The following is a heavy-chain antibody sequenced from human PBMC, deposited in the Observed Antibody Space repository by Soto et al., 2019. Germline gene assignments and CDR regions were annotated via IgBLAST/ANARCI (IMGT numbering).Heavy chain of an antibody. D-gene: IGHD2-2*01. CDR3: ARWGTDCSSTSCYWRHFDY. J-gene: IGHJ4*02. CDR2: ISAYNGNT. V-gene: IGHV1-18*04. CDR1: GYTFTSYG. Sequence: GASVKVSCKASGYTFTSYGISWVRQAPGQGLEWMGWISAYNGNTNYAQKLQGRVTMTTDTSTSTAYMELRSLRSDDTAVYYCARWGTDCSSTSCYWRHFDYWGQGPLVTVSS.